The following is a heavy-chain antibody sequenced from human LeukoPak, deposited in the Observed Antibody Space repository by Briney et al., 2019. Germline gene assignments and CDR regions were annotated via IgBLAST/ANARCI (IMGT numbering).Heavy chain of an antibody. CDR3: ATTTIRLGY. V-gene: IGHV4-34*01. D-gene: IGHD1-26*01. J-gene: IGHJ4*02. CDR2: INHSRST. CDR1: GGSFSGHY. Sequence: KASETLSLTCAVYGGSFSGHYWTWIRQPPGKGLEWIGEINHSRSTNYNPSLKSRVTISVDTSKNQFSLKLSSVTAADTAVYYCATTTIRLGYWGQGTLVTVSS.